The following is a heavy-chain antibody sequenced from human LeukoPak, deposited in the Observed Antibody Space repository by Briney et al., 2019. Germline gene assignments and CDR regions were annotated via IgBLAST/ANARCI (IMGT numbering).Heavy chain of an antibody. CDR3: TRYTWDTHRAFDI. CDR2: MNPNSGNT. V-gene: IGHV1-8*01. Sequence: ASVKVSCKASGYTFTSYDINWVRQATGQGLEWMGWMNPNSGNTGYAQKFQGRVTMTRNTSISTAYMELSSLRSEDTAVYYCTRYTWDTHRAFDIWGQGTMVTVSS. J-gene: IGHJ3*02. D-gene: IGHD1-26*01. CDR1: GYTFTSYD.